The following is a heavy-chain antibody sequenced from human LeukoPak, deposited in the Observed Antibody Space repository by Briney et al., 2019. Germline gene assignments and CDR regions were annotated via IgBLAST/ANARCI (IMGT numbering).Heavy chain of an antibody. CDR1: GASISSGGFS. J-gene: IGHJ4*02. D-gene: IGHD4-17*01. Sequence: SETLSLTCAVSGASISSGGFSWSWIRQPPGKGLEWIGYIFHSGTTYYNPSLKSRVTISVDRSKNQFSLKLSSVTAADTAVYYCARLSGDYLSVLPDYWGQGTLVTVSS. V-gene: IGHV4-30-2*02. CDR2: IFHSGTT. CDR3: ARLSGDYLSVLPDY.